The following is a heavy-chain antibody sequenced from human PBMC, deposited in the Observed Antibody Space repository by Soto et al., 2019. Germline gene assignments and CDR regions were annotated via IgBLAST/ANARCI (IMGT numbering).Heavy chain of an antibody. CDR1: GGSISSYY. CDR3: ARETAAAVAHYYYYGMDV. J-gene: IGHJ6*02. CDR2: IYTSGST. D-gene: IGHD6-13*01. V-gene: IGHV4-4*07. Sequence: SETLSLTCTVSGGSISSYYWSWIRQPAGKGLEWIGRIYTSGSTNYNPSLKGRVTMSVDTSKNQFSLKLSSVTAADTAVYYCARETAAAVAHYYYYGMDVWGQGTTVTVSS.